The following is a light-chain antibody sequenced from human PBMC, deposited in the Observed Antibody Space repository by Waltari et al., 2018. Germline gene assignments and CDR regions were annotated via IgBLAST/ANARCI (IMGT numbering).Light chain of an antibody. Sequence: ETVMTQSPATLSVSPGARATLSCRASQSVSSNLAWYQQKPGQAPRLLIHGASTRATGIPASFSGSGSGTEFTLTISSLQSEDFAVYYCQQYNNWPLTFGQGTKVEIK. CDR2: GAS. V-gene: IGKV3-15*01. J-gene: IGKJ1*01. CDR1: QSVSSN. CDR3: QQYNNWPLT.